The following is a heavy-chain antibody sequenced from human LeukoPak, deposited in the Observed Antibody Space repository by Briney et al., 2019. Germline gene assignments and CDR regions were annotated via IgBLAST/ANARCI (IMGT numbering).Heavy chain of an antibody. D-gene: IGHD6-13*01. CDR2: IYTSENT. CDR1: GVAITSYY. CDR3: AGQGGYSSPFSV. V-gene: IGHV4-4*09. J-gene: IGHJ6*04. Sequence: SETLSLTCTVSGVAITSYYWSWLRQTPGKGLEWLGYIYTSENTNYNASLKSRVTLSVDTSRNQFSLRLSSVTAADKAVYYCAGQGGYSSPFSVWGKGTTVAVSS.